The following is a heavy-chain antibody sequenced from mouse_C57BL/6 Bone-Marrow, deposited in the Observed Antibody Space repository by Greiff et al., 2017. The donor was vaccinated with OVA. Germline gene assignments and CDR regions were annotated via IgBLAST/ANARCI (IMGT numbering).Heavy chain of an antibody. J-gene: IGHJ3*01. Sequence: QVQLKQSGAELARPGASVKLSCKASGYTFTSYGISWVKQRTGQGLEWIGEIYPRSGNTYYNEKFKGKATLTADKSSSTAYMELRSLTSEDSAVYFCARYSNYTWFAYWGQGTLVTVSA. CDR2: IYPRSGNT. V-gene: IGHV1-81*01. CDR1: GYTFTSYG. CDR3: ARYSNYTWFAY. D-gene: IGHD2-5*01.